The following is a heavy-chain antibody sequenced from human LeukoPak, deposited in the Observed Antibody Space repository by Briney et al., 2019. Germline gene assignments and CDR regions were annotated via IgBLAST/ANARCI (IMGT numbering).Heavy chain of an antibody. CDR3: ARSHPTAVVAATPYYFDY. D-gene: IGHD2-15*01. CDR2: INPNSGGT. Sequence: ASVKVSCKASGYTFTGYYMHWVRQAPGQGLEWMGRINPNSGGTNYAQKFQGRVTMTRDTSISTAYMELSRLRSDDTAVYYCARSHPTAVVAATPYYFDYWGQGTLVTVSS. J-gene: IGHJ4*02. CDR1: GYTFTGYY. V-gene: IGHV1-2*06.